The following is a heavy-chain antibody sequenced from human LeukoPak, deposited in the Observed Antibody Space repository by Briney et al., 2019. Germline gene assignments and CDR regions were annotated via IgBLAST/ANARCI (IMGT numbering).Heavy chain of an antibody. J-gene: IGHJ6*03. D-gene: IGHD6-19*01. CDR2: IYTSGST. V-gene: IGHV4-61*02. Sequence: SETLSLTCTVSGGSLSSGSYYWSWLRQPAGRGLEGIGRIYTSGSTNYNPSLKSRVTISVDTSKNQFSLKLSSVTAADTAVYYCARDETYTSGWQPNHYYYYMDVWGKGTTVTVSS. CDR3: ARDETYTSGWQPNHYYYYMDV. CDR1: GGSLSSGSYY.